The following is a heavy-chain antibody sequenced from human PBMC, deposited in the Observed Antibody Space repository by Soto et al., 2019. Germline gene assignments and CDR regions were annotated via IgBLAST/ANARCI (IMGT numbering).Heavy chain of an antibody. V-gene: IGHV4-30-2*05. J-gene: IGHJ6*02. CDR3: AREDDGGDRDYYGLDV. CDR1: GGSISSGGYS. D-gene: IGHD2-21*02. CDR2: IYYSGSI. Sequence: PSETLSLTCAVSGGSISSGGYSWSWIRQPPGKGLEWIGYIYYSGSIFYKPSFKSRVTISVDTSKNQFSLQLSSVTAADTAVYFCAREDDGGDRDYYGLDVWGQGTTVTVSS.